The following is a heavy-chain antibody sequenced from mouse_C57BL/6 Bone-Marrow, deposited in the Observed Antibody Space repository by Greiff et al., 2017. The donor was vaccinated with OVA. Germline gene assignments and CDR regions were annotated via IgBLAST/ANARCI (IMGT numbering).Heavy chain of an antibody. Sequence: QVQLKQSGPGLVQPSQSLSITCTVSGFSLTSYGVHWVRQPPGKGLEWLGVIWSGGSTDYNAAFISRLSISKDNSKSQVFFKMNSLQADDTAIYYCAKQIYYYGSSYGRYAMDYWGQGTSVTVSS. CDR1: GFSLTSYG. CDR2: IWSGGST. D-gene: IGHD1-1*01. J-gene: IGHJ4*01. V-gene: IGHV2-4*01. CDR3: AKQIYYYGSSYGRYAMDY.